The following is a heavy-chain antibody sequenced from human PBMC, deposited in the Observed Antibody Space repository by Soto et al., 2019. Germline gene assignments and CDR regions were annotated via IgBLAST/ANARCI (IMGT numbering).Heavy chain of an antibody. CDR2: IIPILGIA. CDR1: GGTFSSYT. D-gene: IGHD6-6*01. V-gene: IGHV1-69*08. Sequence: QVQLVQSGAEVKKPGSSVKVSCKASGGTFSSYTISWVRQAPGQGLEWMGRIIPILGIANYAQKFQGRVTITADKSTSTGYMELSSLRSEDTAVYYCARDKGYSSSSAWFVPWGQGTLVTVSS. J-gene: IGHJ5*02. CDR3: ARDKGYSSSSAWFVP.